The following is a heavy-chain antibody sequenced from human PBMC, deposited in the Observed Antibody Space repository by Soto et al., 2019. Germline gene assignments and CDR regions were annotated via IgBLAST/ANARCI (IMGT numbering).Heavy chain of an antibody. J-gene: IGHJ5*02. V-gene: IGHV4-61*01. D-gene: IGHD3-10*01. CDR2: IYYSGIT. CDR3: ARDPLSITMGRGAPGP. Sequence: SETLSLTCTVSGGSVSSGSYSWSWIRQPPGKGLEWLGYIYYSGITNYNPSLKSRVTISVHTSKNQFSLKLSSVTAADTAVYYCARDPLSITMGRGAPGPWGQGTLVTVS. CDR1: GGSVSSGSYS.